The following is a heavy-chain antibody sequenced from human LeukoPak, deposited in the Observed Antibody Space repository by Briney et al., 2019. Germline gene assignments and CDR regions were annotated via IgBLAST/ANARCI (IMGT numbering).Heavy chain of an antibody. J-gene: IGHJ4*02. D-gene: IGHD3-22*01. Sequence: GGSQRLSCAASGFTFNKYWMSWVRQAPGKGLEWVAVISYDGSNKYYADSVKGRFTISRDNSKNTLYLQMNSLRAEDTAVYYCARLPGITMIVVEDFDYWGQGTLVTVSS. CDR3: ARLPGITMIVVEDFDY. CDR1: GFTFNKYW. CDR2: ISYDGSNK. V-gene: IGHV3-30*03.